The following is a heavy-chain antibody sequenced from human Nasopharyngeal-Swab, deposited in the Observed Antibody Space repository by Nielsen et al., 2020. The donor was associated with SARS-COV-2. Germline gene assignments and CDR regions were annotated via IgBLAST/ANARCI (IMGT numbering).Heavy chain of an antibody. CDR1: GGTFSSYA. Sequence: SVKVSCKASGGTFSSYAISWLRQAPGQGLEWMGGIIPIFGTANYAQKFQGRVTITADESTSTAYMELSSLRSEDTAVYYCARDLGHCSSTSCPGWGQGTLVTVSS. J-gene: IGHJ1*01. V-gene: IGHV1-69*13. D-gene: IGHD2-2*01. CDR3: ARDLGHCSSTSCPG. CDR2: IIPIFGTA.